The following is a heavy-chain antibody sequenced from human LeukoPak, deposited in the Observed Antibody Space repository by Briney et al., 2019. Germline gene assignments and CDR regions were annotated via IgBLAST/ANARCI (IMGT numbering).Heavy chain of an antibody. J-gene: IGHJ4*02. V-gene: IGHV1-2*02. CDR1: GYTFTDYY. CDR3: ARGRRILGRDTNAGDFFDF. D-gene: IGHD1-26*01. Sequence: GASVKVSCKPSGYTFTDYYILWLRQAPGQGLEWMGWVNPNSGGTHYARNFQGRLTMTRDTSINTAYIELSRLKSDDTAIYYCARGRRILGRDTNAGDFFDFLGQGALVTGS. CDR2: VNPNSGGT.